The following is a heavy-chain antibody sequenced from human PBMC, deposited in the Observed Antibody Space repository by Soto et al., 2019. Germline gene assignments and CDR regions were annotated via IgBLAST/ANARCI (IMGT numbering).Heavy chain of an antibody. CDR1: GGTFSSYA. CDR3: AEGSSSSRRFDP. J-gene: IGHJ5*02. D-gene: IGHD6-6*01. CDR2: IIPMFGTV. V-gene: IGHV1-69*01. Sequence: QVQLVQSGAEVKKPGSSVKVSCKASGGTFSSYAINWVRQAPGQGLEWMGGIIPMFGTVNYVQKFQGRVTITADETTSTAYMELNSLGSEDTAVYYCAEGSSSSRRFDPWGPGPLVTVSS.